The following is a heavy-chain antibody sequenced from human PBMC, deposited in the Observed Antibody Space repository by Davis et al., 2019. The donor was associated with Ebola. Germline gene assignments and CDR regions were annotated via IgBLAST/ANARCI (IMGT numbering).Heavy chain of an antibody. CDR1: GFTFDDYA. D-gene: IGHD6-19*01. CDR3: ATTPQYSSGQNKPFDY. J-gene: IGHJ4*02. Sequence: SLKIPCAASGFTFDDYAMHRVRQAPGKGLEWVSGISWNSGSIGYADSVKGRFTISRDNSKNTLYQQMNSLRAEDTAVYYCATTPQYSSGQNKPFDYWGQGTLVTVSS. V-gene: IGHV3-9*01. CDR2: ISWNSGSI.